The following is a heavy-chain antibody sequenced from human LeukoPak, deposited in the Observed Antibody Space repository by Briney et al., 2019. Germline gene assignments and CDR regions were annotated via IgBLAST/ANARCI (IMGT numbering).Heavy chain of an antibody. CDR1: GGSISSYY. CDR2: IYYSGST. Sequence: SETLSLTCTVSGGSISSYYWSWIRQPPGKGLEWIGYIYYSGSTNYNPSLKSRVTISVDTSKNQFSLKLSSVTAADTAVYYCARSSITYYYDSSGSMFDPWGQGTLVTVSS. J-gene: IGHJ5*02. V-gene: IGHV4-59*08. D-gene: IGHD3-22*01. CDR3: ARSSITYYYDSSGSMFDP.